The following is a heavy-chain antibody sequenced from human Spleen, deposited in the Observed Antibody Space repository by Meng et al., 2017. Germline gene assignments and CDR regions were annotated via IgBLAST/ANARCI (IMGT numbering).Heavy chain of an antibody. CDR3: ARYRPYDSAYDRQDAFDI. J-gene: IGHJ3*02. V-gene: IGHV4-59*01. D-gene: IGHD5-12*01. CDR1: GGSISSYY. CDR2: YYSGST. Sequence: SETLSLTCTVSGGSISSYYWSWIRQPPGKGLEWIGFYYSGSTNYNPSLKSRLTISVDTSKNQFSLKLSSVTAADTAVYYCARYRPYDSAYDRQDAFDIWGQGTMVTVSS.